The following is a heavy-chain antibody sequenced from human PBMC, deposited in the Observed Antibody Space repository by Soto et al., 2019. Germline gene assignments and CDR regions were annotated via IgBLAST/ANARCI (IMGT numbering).Heavy chain of an antibody. CDR2: IYSGGST. Sequence: GGSLRLSCAASGFTVSSNYMSWVRQAPGKGLEWVSVIYSGGSTYYADSVKGRFTISRDNSKNTLYLQMNSLRAEDTAVYYCARDGRESIAVSGNSRPHGMDVWGQGTTVTVSS. D-gene: IGHD6-19*01. V-gene: IGHV3-53*01. CDR3: ARDGRESIAVSGNSRPHGMDV. CDR1: GFTVSSNY. J-gene: IGHJ6*02.